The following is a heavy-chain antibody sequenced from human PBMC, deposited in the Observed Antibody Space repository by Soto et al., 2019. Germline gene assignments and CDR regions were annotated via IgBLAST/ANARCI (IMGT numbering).Heavy chain of an antibody. V-gene: IGHV2-5*02. Sequence: QITLKESGPTLVKPTQTLTLTCTFSGFSLSTSGVGVGWIRQPPGKALEFLAFIYWDDDKRYRPSLMSRLTITKDTYNNQVVLTLTNMDPVDTATYFCVHKTSDYGGSPFDYWGQGSLVTDSS. D-gene: IGHD4-17*01. J-gene: IGHJ4*02. CDR1: GFSLSTSGVG. CDR2: IYWDDDK. CDR3: VHKTSDYGGSPFDY.